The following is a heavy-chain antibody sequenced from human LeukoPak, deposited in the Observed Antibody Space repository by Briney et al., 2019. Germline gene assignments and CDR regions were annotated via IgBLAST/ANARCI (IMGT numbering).Heavy chain of an antibody. V-gene: IGHV4-30-4*08. J-gene: IGHJ5*02. CDR3: AKQVGYCSSTSCPNWFDP. CDR2: IYYSGST. Sequence: SQTLSLTCTVSGGSISSGDYYWSWIRQPPGKGLEWIGYIYYSGSTYYNPSLKSRVTISVDTSKNQFSLKLSSVTAADTAVYYCAKQVGYCSSTSCPNWFDPWGQGTLVTVSS. D-gene: IGHD2-2*01. CDR1: GGSISSGDYY.